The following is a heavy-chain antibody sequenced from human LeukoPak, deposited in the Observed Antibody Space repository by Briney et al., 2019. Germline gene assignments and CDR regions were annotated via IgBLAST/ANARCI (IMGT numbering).Heavy chain of an antibody. J-gene: IGHJ4*02. V-gene: IGHV3-30*18. CDR3: AKAPFRLWRGFDY. Sequence: GRSLRLSCAASGFTFSNYGMHWLRQAPGKGLEWVALISYDGSNKYYADSVKARFTISRDNSTTTLYLQLNTLRPADTAVYSCAKAPFRLWRGFDYWGQGTLVIVSS. CDR2: ISYDGSNK. D-gene: IGHD1-1*01. CDR1: GFTFSNYG.